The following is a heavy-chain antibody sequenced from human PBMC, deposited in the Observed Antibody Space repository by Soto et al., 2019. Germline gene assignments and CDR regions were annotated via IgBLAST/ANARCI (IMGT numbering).Heavy chain of an antibody. V-gene: IGHV3-11*06. J-gene: IGHJ4*02. Sequence: GGSLRLSCEASGFTFSDYYIRWIRPAPGKGLEWISYSSNSGTFSRYADSVKGRFSISRDNTKNLLYLQMNSLRAEDTAVYYCARSGDNYNRLDYWGQGTPVTVSS. CDR1: GFTFSDYY. D-gene: IGHD1-1*01. CDR2: SSNSGTFS. CDR3: ARSGDNYNRLDY.